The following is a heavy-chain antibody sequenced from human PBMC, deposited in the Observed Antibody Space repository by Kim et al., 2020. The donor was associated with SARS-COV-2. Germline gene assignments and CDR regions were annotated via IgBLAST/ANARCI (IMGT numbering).Heavy chain of an antibody. J-gene: IGHJ4*02. D-gene: IGHD3-22*01. Sequence: DSVKGRFTIARDNSKNTLYLQMNSLRAEDTAVYYCAKDTYYDSSGYVFDYWGQGTLVTVSS. CDR3: AKDTYYDSSGYVFDY. V-gene: IGHV3-23*03.